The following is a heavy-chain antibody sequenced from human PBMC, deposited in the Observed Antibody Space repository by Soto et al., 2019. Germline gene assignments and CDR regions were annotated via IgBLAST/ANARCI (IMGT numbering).Heavy chain of an antibody. J-gene: IGHJ4*02. Sequence: QVQLVQSGTEVRKPGASVKVSCKASGYTFTGYYIHWVRQAPGQGLEWMGWVSPKSGDTYYPQKFQGRVTMTRDTSISSVYMELSRLRSDDTAVYYCARANSGDDDEFDYWGQGTLVTVSS. CDR2: VSPKSGDT. CDR1: GYTFTGYY. CDR3: ARANSGDDDEFDY. V-gene: IGHV1-2*02. D-gene: IGHD5-12*01.